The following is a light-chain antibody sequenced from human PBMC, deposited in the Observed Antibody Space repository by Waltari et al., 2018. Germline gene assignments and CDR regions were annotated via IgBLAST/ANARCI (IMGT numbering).Light chain of an antibody. Sequence: EIALTQSPGTLSLSPGERATLSCRASQTITGSWLTWYQRKPGQAPRLLIYGSSIRATSIPVSFSGSWSGTGFTLTIIRLEPEDFAVYYCQQYDGSAVTFGGGTKGEVK. V-gene: IGKV3-20*01. CDR3: QQYDGSAVT. J-gene: IGKJ4*01. CDR2: GSS. CDR1: QTITGSW.